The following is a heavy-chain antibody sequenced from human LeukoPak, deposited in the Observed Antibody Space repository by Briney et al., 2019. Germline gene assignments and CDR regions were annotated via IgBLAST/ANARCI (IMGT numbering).Heavy chain of an antibody. D-gene: IGHD3-3*01. CDR2: ISGSGGST. Sequence: PGGSLRLSCAASGFTFSSYAMSWVRQAPGKGLEWVSAISGSGGSTYYADSVKGRFTISRDNSKNTLYLQMNSLRAEDTAVYYCAKSTETYYDFWSGYYEENYFDYWGQGTLVTVSS. CDR3: AKSTETYYDFWSGYYEENYFDY. CDR1: GFTFSSYA. V-gene: IGHV3-23*01. J-gene: IGHJ4*02.